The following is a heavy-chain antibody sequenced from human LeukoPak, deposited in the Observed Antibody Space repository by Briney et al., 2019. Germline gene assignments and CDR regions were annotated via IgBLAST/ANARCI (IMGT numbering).Heavy chain of an antibody. D-gene: IGHD1-26*01. Sequence: GGSLRLSCAASGFIFSDYAINWVRQAPGKGLEWLSFVSGKSRAIYYADSVKGRFTISRDNAKNSLYLQMNSLRAEDTAVYYCARDTGSYYYDDAFDIWGQGTMVTVSS. V-gene: IGHV3-48*01. CDR3: ARDTGSYYYDDAFDI. CDR2: VSGKSRAI. CDR1: GFIFSDYA. J-gene: IGHJ3*02.